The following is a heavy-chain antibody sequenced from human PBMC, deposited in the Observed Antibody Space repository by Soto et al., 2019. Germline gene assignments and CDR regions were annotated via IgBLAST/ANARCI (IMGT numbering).Heavy chain of an antibody. V-gene: IGHV3-30*18. Sequence: PGGSLRLSCAASGFTFSSYGMHWFRQAPGKGLEWVAVISYDGSNKYYADSVKGRFTISRDNSKNTLYLQMNSLRAEDTAVYYCAKDMYSSSSGFDYWGQGTLVTVSS. J-gene: IGHJ4*02. CDR2: ISYDGSNK. CDR1: GFTFSSYG. CDR3: AKDMYSSSSGFDY. D-gene: IGHD6-6*01.